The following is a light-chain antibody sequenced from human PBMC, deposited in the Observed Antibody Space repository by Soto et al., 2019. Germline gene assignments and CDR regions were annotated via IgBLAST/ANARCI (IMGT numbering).Light chain of an antibody. J-gene: IGLJ3*02. Sequence: QSALTQPASVSGSPGQSITISCTGTSSDVGRYNYVSWYQQHPGKAPKLIIYDVSYRPSGVSDRFSGSKSGNTASLTISGLQDEDEADYSCSSYTGSSTSFGGGTKLTVL. CDR2: DVS. CDR1: SSDVGRYNY. CDR3: SSYTGSSTS. V-gene: IGLV2-14*01.